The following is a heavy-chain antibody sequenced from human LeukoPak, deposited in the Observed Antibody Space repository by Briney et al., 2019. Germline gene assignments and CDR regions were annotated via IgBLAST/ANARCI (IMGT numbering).Heavy chain of an antibody. V-gene: IGHV4-59*08. D-gene: IGHD5-12*01. CDR3: ARHHDSGYDFYFLAY. J-gene: IGHJ4*02. CDR2: IYYSGST. Sequence: PSETLSLTCTVSGGSISSDYWSWIRQPPGKGLEWIGYIYYSGSTNYNPSLKSRVTISVDTSKNQFSLKLSSVTAADTAVYYCARHHDSGYDFYFLAYWGQGTLVTVSS. CDR1: GGSISSDY.